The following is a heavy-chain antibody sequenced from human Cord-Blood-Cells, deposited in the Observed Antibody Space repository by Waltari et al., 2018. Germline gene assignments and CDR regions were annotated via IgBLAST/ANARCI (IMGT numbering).Heavy chain of an antibody. Sequence: QVQLQQWGAGLLKPSETLSLTCAVYGGSFSGYYWSWIRQPPGKGLEWIGEINHSGSTNYNPSLKSRVTISVDTSKNHFSLKLSSVTAADTAVYYCARCDSSGYKEAFDIWGQGTMVTVSS. V-gene: IGHV4-34*01. CDR1: GGSFSGYY. CDR3: ARCDSSGYKEAFDI. D-gene: IGHD3-22*01. J-gene: IGHJ3*02. CDR2: INHSGST.